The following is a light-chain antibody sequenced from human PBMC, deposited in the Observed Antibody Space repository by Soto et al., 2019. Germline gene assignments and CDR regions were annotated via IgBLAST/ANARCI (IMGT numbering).Light chain of an antibody. V-gene: IGLV2-8*01. CDR1: SSNVGGDNY. CDR2: EVT. J-gene: IGLJ2*01. CDR3: SSFAGGGNPVL. Sequence: QSALTQSPSASGSLGQSVTISCTGTSSNVGGDNYVSWHQQHPGKAHKVMIYEVTKRPPGGPDRCSGSNSGNTASLTVSGLQAEDEADYYCSSFAGGGNPVLLGGGTKLTVL.